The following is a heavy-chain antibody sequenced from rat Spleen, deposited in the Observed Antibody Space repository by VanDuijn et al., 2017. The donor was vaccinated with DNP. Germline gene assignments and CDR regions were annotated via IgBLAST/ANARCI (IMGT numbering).Heavy chain of an antibody. Sequence: EVQLVESGGGLVQPGNSLKLSCAASGFTFSDYAMAWVRQSPKKGLEWVATIIYDGSSTYYRDSVKGRFTISRDNAKSTLYLEMDGLRSEDTATYYCARPDYWGQGVMVTVSS. J-gene: IGHJ2*01. CDR2: IIYDGSST. V-gene: IGHV5-17*01. CDR1: GFTFSDYA. CDR3: ARPDY.